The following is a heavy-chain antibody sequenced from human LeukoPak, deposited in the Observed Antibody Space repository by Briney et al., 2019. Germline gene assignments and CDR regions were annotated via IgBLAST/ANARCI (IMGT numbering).Heavy chain of an antibody. CDR3: ARDRGFSSSWRLFVY. CDR2: IYSGAGT. V-gene: IGHV3-66*02. J-gene: IGHJ4*02. D-gene: IGHD6-13*01. Sequence: SGGSLRLSCAASGFTVSSHYMSWVRQAPGKGLEWVSVIYSGAGTSYADSVQGRFTISRDNSKNTLYLQMNSLRVEDTAVYYCARDRGFSSSWRLFVYWGQGTLVTVSS. CDR1: GFTVSSHY.